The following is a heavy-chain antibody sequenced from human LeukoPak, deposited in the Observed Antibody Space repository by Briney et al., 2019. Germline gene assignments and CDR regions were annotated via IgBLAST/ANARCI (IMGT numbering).Heavy chain of an antibody. D-gene: IGHD6-13*01. CDR3: AKDTGYGAAGFDY. V-gene: IGHV3-23*01. CDR2: ISGSGGST. CDR1: GFTFRSYW. Sequence: GGSLRLSCAVSGFTFRSYWMSWVRQAPGKGREWVSAISGSGGSTYYSDSVKGRFTISRDNSNNTLYLQMNSLRAEDTAVYYCAKDTGYGAAGFDYWGQGTLVTVSS. J-gene: IGHJ4*02.